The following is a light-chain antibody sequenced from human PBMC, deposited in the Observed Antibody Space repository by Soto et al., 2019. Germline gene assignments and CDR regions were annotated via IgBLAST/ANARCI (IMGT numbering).Light chain of an antibody. CDR2: DAS. CDR3: QQYNNWPPFT. Sequence: EIVMTQSPATLSVSPGERATLSCRASQSVSSNLAWYQQKPGQAPRLLIYDASTRTTAFPARFSGSGSGTEFTLTISGLQSEDFAVYYCQQYNNWPPFTFGQGTRLEIK. J-gene: IGKJ5*01. CDR1: QSVSSN. V-gene: IGKV3-15*01.